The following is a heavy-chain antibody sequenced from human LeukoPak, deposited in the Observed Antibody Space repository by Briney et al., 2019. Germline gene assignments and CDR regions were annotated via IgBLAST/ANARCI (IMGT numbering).Heavy chain of an antibody. D-gene: IGHD6-25*01. CDR2: IYYSGST. Sequence: PSETLSLTCTVSGGSIRSGDYSWSWIRQPPGKGLEWIGYIYYSGSTNYNPSLKSRVTISVDTSENQFSLRLTSVTATDTAVYYCVRRGQRLNPGLYYFDHWGQGTLVTVSS. CDR3: VRRGQRLNPGLYYFDH. J-gene: IGHJ4*02. CDR1: GGSIRSGDYS. V-gene: IGHV4-30-4*01.